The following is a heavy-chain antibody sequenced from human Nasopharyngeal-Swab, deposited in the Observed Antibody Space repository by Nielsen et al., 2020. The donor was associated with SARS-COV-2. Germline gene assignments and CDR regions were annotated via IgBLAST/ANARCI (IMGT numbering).Heavy chain of an antibody. J-gene: IGHJ4*02. Sequence: LKISCAASGFTFSDYYMSWIRQAPGKGLEWVSYISSSGSTIYYADSVKGRFTISRDNAKNSLYLQMNSLRAEDTAVYYCATLRDGYSFDYWGQGTLVTVSS. CDR1: GFTFSDYY. CDR3: ATLRDGYSFDY. V-gene: IGHV3-11*04. CDR2: ISSSGSTI. D-gene: IGHD5-24*01.